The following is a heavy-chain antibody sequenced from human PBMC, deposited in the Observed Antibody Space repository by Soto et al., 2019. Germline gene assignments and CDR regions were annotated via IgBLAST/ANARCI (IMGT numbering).Heavy chain of an antibody. CDR2: MNPNSGDT. Sequence: QVQLVQSGAEVKKPGASVKVSCKASGNTFTNYDINWVRQATGQGLEYLGWMNPNSGDTAYVQKFQGRVTMTWDTYITTAYRELRSLRSEDTAVYFCARGVKYGAYSRWFDPWGQGTLVTVSS. CDR1: GNTFTNYD. CDR3: ARGVKYGAYSRWFDP. D-gene: IGHD4-17*01. J-gene: IGHJ5*02. V-gene: IGHV1-8*01.